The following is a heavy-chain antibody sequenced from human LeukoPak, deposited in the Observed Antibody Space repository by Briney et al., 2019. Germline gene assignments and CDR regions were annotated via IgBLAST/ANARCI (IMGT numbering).Heavy chain of an antibody. CDR2: ISGSGGYT. Sequence: GGSLRLSCAASGFTFSSRAMSWVRQAPGKGLEWVSAISGSGGYTYYAASVKGRFTISRDNSNNTVYLQMNSLRAEDTAVYYCAKRAQGYFRPIGYWGQGTLVTASS. J-gene: IGHJ4*02. D-gene: IGHD3-22*01. CDR1: GFTFSSRA. V-gene: IGHV3-23*01. CDR3: AKRAQGYFRPIGY.